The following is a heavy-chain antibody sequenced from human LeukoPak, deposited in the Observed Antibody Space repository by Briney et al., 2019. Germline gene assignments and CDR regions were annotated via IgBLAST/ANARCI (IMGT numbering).Heavy chain of an antibody. CDR1: GYTFTSYG. J-gene: IGHJ4*02. Sequence: GASVKVSCKASGYTFTSYGISWVRQAPGQGLEWMGWISAYNGNTNYAQKLQGRVTMTTDTSTSTAYMELRSLRSDDTAVYYCARDRPTGLWLVHVGGDYWGQGTLVTVSS. CDR3: ARDRPTGLWLVHVGGDY. V-gene: IGHV1-18*01. CDR2: ISAYNGNT. D-gene: IGHD6-19*01.